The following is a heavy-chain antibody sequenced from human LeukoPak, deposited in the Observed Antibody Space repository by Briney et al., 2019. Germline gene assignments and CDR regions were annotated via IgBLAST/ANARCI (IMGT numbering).Heavy chain of an antibody. CDR1: GYTFSNYA. CDR2: INAGNGHT. V-gene: IGHV1-3*01. J-gene: IGHJ4*02. Sequence: EASVKVSCKASGYTFSNYAIHWVRQAPGQRFEWMGWINAGNGHTKYSQNFQGRVTITRDSSASTVYMELSSLTSEDTAVYYCARGIWSARTVDYYLDSWGQGTLVTVSS. D-gene: IGHD2-21*01. CDR3: ARGIWSARTVDYYLDS.